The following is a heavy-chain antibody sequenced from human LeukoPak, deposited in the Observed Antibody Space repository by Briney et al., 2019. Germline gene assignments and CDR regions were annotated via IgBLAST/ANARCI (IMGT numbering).Heavy chain of an antibody. J-gene: IGHJ4*02. Sequence: GGSLRLSCAASGFTFSSYGMSWVRQAPGKGLEWVSAISGSGGSTYYADSVKGRFTISRDNSKNTLYLQMNSLRAEDTAVYYCVWGGPRTTFFDYWGQGTLVTVSS. CDR2: ISGSGGST. CDR3: VWGGPRTTFFDY. D-gene: IGHD1-1*01. V-gene: IGHV3-23*01. CDR1: GFTFSSYG.